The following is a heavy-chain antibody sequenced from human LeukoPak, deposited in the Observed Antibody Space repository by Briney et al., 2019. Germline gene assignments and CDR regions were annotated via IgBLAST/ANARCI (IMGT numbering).Heavy chain of an antibody. J-gene: IGHJ6*02. V-gene: IGHV3-74*01. CDR2: INSDGSGT. CDR1: GFTFNSYW. D-gene: IGHD2-2*01. CDR3: AKTKYCTSATCYGEMDV. Sequence: GGSLRLSWAASGFTFNSYWMHWVRQAPGKGLVWVSRINSDGSGTSDADFVKGRFTISRDNSKNSLYLQMNSLRAEDTAVYYCAKTKYCTSATCYGEMDVWGQGTTVTVSS.